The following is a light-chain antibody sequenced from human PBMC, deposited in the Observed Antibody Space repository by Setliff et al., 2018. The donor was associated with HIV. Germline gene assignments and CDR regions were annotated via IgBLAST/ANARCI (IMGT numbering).Light chain of an antibody. Sequence: QSVLAQPASVSGSPGQSIIISCTGTISDIGSYNRVSWYQQRPGTAPNLIISEVNKRPSGVSNRFSGSKSGNTASLAISGLQADDEADYYCCSYAGSDTFVVFGTGTKVTVL. CDR1: ISDIGSYNR. CDR2: EVN. V-gene: IGLV2-23*02. CDR3: CSYAGSDTFVV. J-gene: IGLJ1*01.